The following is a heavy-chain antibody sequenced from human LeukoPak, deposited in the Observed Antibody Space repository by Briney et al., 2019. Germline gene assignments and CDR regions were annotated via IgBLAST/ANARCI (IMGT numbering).Heavy chain of an antibody. D-gene: IGHD6-13*01. CDR1: GGSITYYH. Sequence: SETLSLTCTVSGGSITYYHWSWIRQPPGKGLEWIGYIYYSGSTNYNPSLKSRVTISVDTPKNQFSLKLSSVAAADTAVYYCARRLSSWYAFDYWGQGTLVTVSS. J-gene: IGHJ4*02. V-gene: IGHV4-59*08. CDR3: ARRLSSWYAFDY. CDR2: IYYSGST.